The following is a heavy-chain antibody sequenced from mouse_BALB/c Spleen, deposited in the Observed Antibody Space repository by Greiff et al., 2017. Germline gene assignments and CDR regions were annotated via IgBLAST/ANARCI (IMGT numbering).Heavy chain of an antibody. D-gene: IGHD1-1*01. CDR1: GYTFTSYW. V-gene: IGHV1-5*01. J-gene: IGHJ3*01. Sequence: EVQLQQSGTVLARPGASVKMSCKASGYTFTSYWMHWVKQRPGQGLEWIGAIYPGNSDTSYNQKFKGKAKLTAVTSTSTAYMELSSLTNEDSAVYYCTRPYGSSWFAYWGQGTLVTVSA. CDR2: IYPGNSDT. CDR3: TRPYGSSWFAY.